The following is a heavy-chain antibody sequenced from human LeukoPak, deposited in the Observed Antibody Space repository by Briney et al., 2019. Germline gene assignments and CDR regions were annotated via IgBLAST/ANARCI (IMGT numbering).Heavy chain of an antibody. CDR3: TTNPYDRSGYHI. Sequence: PGGSLRLSCAASGLTFTKAWMTWVRQAPGEGLEWVGRIKSNTDGGTTDYAAPVKGRFTISRDDSKNTLYLQMNSLKTEGTAVYYCTTNPYDRSGYHIWGQGTMVTVSS. D-gene: IGHD3-22*01. CDR1: GLTFTKAW. CDR2: IKSNTDGGTT. V-gene: IGHV3-15*01. J-gene: IGHJ3*02.